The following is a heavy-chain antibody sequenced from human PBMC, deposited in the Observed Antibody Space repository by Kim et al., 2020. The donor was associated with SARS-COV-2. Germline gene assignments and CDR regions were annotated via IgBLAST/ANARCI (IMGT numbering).Heavy chain of an antibody. J-gene: IGHJ4*02. CDR2: IYYSGST. Sequence: SETLSLTCTVSGGSISSYYWSWIRQPPGKGLEWIGYIYYSGSTNYNPSLKSRVTISVDTSKNQFSLKLSSVTAADTAVYYCARAPIAVAGQGFDYWGQGTLVTVSS. CDR3: ARAPIAVAGQGFDY. D-gene: IGHD6-19*01. V-gene: IGHV4-59*01. CDR1: GGSISSYY.